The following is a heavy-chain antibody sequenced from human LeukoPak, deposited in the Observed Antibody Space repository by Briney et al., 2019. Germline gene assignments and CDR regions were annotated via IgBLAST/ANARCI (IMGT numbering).Heavy chain of an antibody. V-gene: IGHV1-2*06. D-gene: IGHD2-2*01. CDR1: GYIITGYY. Sequence: ASVKVSCKAPGYIITGYYMHWVRQAPRKGLEWMGRINPNSGGTNYAQKFQGRVTMTRDTSINTAYMELSRLRSDDTAVYYCARETRGTSLYYYYMDVWGKGTTVTVSS. CDR2: INPNSGGT. CDR3: ARETRGTSLYYYYMDV. J-gene: IGHJ6*03.